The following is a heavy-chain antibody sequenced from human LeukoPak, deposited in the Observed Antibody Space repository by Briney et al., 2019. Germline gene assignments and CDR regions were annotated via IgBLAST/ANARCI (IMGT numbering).Heavy chain of an antibody. CDR2: ICGSGGST. CDR3: AKGFNSYYGSGSYLNNWFDP. J-gene: IGHJ5*02. D-gene: IGHD3-10*01. CDR1: GFTFSSYA. V-gene: IGHV3-23*01. Sequence: GGSLRLSCAASGFTFSSYAMSWVRQAPGKGLEWVSAICGSGGSTYYADSVKGRFTISRDNSKNTLYLQMNSLRAEDTAVYYCAKGFNSYYGSGSYLNNWFDPWGQGTLVTVSS.